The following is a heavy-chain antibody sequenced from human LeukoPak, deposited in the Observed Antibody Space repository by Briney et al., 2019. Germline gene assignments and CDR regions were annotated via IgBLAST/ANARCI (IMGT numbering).Heavy chain of an antibody. J-gene: IGHJ4*02. D-gene: IGHD3-10*01. CDR1: EFTFSSYA. Sequence: GGSLRLSCAASEFTFSSYAMSWVRQAPGKGLEWVSAISDSGGSTYYAESVKGRFTISRDNSRNTLCLQMISLWPDDTAVYYCAKPFGSGTYYNYFHYWGQGTLVTVSS. CDR3: AKPFGSGTYYNYFHY. V-gene: IGHV3-23*01. CDR2: ISDSGGST.